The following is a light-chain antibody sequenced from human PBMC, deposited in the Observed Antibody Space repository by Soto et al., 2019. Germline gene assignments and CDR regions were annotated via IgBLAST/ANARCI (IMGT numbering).Light chain of an antibody. CDR2: DVS. Sequence: QSALTQPASVSGSPGQSITVSCTGTSSDVGGYNYVSWYQQHPGKAPKVMIYDVSKRPSGVSNRFSGSKSGNTASLTISGLQVEDEADYYCSSYTSGSTRVVXGGGTKLTVL. CDR3: SSYTSGSTRVV. CDR1: SSDVGGYNY. V-gene: IGLV2-14*03. J-gene: IGLJ2*01.